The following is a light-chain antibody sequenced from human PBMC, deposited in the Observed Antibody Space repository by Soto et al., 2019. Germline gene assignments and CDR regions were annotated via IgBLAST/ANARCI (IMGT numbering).Light chain of an antibody. CDR1: QDIRSS. V-gene: IGKV1-39*01. Sequence: DIQMTQSPSFLSASVGDRVTITCRASQDIRSSLHWYQQKPGKAPKFLIYVASSLQTGVPPRFSGSGSGTDVNLTISGLQAEDYANYFGQQTYSDPPWTFGQGAKVEV. J-gene: IGKJ1*01. CDR2: VAS. CDR3: QQTYSDPPWT.